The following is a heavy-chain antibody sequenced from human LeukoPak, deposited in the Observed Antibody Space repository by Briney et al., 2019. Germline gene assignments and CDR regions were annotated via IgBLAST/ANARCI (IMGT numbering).Heavy chain of an antibody. CDR1: SYSISSGYY. D-gene: IGHD3-9*01. CDR2: INHSGIT. Sequence: SETLSLTCTVSSYSISSGYYWGWIRQSPGKGLEWIASINHSGITYYNPSLESRVTISVDTSKNQFSLKLTSVTAADTAVYYCGRDRPTGYYDYWGQGILVTVSS. J-gene: IGHJ4*02. CDR3: GRDRPTGYYDY. V-gene: IGHV4-38-2*02.